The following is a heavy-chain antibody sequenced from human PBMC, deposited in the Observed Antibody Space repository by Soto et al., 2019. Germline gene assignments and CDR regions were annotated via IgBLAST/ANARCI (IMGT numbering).Heavy chain of an antibody. J-gene: IGHJ4*02. D-gene: IGHD1-1*01. Sequence: QVQLQQWGAGLLKPSETLSLTCAVYGGSFSGYYWSWIRQPPGKGLEWIGEINHSGSTNYNPSLKSRATISVDTSKNQFSLKLCSVTAADTAVYYCASGQDWNVFFDYWGQGTLVTVSS. V-gene: IGHV4-34*01. CDR1: GGSFSGYY. CDR3: ASGQDWNVFFDY. CDR2: INHSGST.